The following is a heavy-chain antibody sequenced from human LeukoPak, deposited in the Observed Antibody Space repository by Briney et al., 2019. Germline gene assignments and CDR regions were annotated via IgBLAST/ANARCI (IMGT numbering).Heavy chain of an antibody. CDR3: AIRRSTAYYYGSGSLGY. V-gene: IGHV3-23*01. J-gene: IGHJ4*02. Sequence: PGGSLRLSCVAPGFTFSSYAMSCVRQALGEGLGWVSAISGSGGSTYYADSVKGRFTISRDNSKNTLYLQMNSLRAEDTAVYYCAIRRSTAYYYGSGSLGYWGQGTLVTVSS. CDR1: GFTFSSYA. D-gene: IGHD3-10*01. CDR2: ISGSGGST.